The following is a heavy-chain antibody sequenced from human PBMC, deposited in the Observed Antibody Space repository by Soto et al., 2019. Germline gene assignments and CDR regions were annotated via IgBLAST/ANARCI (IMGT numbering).Heavy chain of an antibody. CDR1: GFTFSSYD. Sequence: GSLRLSCAASGFTFSSYDMHWVRQATGKGLEWVSAIGTAGDTYYPGSVKGRFTISRENAKNSLYLQMNSLRAEDTAVYYCARVAGGATAGLVPYYYYGMDVWGQGTTVTVSS. V-gene: IGHV3-13*01. CDR2: IGTAGDT. D-gene: IGHD1-26*01. J-gene: IGHJ6*02. CDR3: ARVAGGATAGLVPYYYYGMDV.